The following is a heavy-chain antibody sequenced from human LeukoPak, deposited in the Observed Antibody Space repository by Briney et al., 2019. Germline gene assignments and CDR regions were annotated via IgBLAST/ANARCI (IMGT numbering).Heavy chain of an antibody. CDR1: GYSFSSSYY. J-gene: IGHJ5*02. D-gene: IGHD6-13*01. Sequence: SESLSLTCAVSGYSFSSSYYWGWIRQPTGKGLEWIGSFYHSGSTYYNPSLKSRVTISVDTSKNKFSLKLSSVTAADTAVYYCARQLIAAAASWGQGTLVTVSS. V-gene: IGHV4-38-2*01. CDR3: ARQLIAAAAS. CDR2: FYHSGST.